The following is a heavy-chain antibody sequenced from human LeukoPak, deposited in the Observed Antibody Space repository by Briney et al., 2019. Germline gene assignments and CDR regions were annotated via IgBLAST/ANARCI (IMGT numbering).Heavy chain of an antibody. CDR1: GLTFRNYW. D-gene: IGHD6-19*01. Sequence: GGSLRLSCAASGLTFRNYWMNWVRQAPGKGLEWVATIKQDGSEKYYVDSVKGRFTISRDNAKNSLFLQMNTLRVEDTAVYYCARGRSFSAGWSRGADYWGQGTLVTVSS. CDR3: ARGRSFSAGWSRGADY. V-gene: IGHV3-7*04. J-gene: IGHJ4*02. CDR2: IKQDGSEK.